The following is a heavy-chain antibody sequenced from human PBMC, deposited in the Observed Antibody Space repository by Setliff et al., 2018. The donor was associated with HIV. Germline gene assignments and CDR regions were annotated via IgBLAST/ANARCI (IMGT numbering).Heavy chain of an antibody. CDR2: INHSGST. CDR3: ARGLPGTYRYSYYYYYMDV. V-gene: IGHV4-34*01. J-gene: IGHJ6*03. Sequence: SQTLSLTCAVYGGSFSGYYWSWIRQPPGKGLEWIGEINHSGSTNYNPSLKSRVTISIDTSKNQFSLKVSSVTAADTALYYSARGLPGTYRYSYYYYYMDVWDKGTTVTVSS. CDR1: GGSFSGYY. D-gene: IGHD3-16*02.